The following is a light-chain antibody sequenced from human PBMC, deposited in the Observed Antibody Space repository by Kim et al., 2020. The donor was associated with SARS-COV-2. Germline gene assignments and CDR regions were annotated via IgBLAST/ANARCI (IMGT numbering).Light chain of an antibody. J-gene: IGKJ4*01. V-gene: IGKV2-28*01. Sequence: PASISCRSSQSLLHSNGYKYLDWYLQKPGQSPQLLIYLGSNRASGVPDRFSGSGSGTDFTLKISRVEAEDVGVYYCMQALQTPFTFGGGTKVDIK. CDR1: QSLLHSNGYKY. CDR3: MQALQTPFT. CDR2: LGS.